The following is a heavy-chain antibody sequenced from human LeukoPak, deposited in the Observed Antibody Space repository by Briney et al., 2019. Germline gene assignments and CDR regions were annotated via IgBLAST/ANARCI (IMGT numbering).Heavy chain of an antibody. Sequence: PGGSLRLSCAASGFTFSIYWMHWVRQAPGKGLVWVSRISSDGSNTIYADSVKGRFTISRDSAKNTLYLQMNSLRAEDTGVYYCARAKSGWFPPDYWGQGTLVTFSS. CDR3: ARAKSGWFPPDY. V-gene: IGHV3-74*01. CDR1: GFTFSIYW. D-gene: IGHD6-19*01. J-gene: IGHJ4*02. CDR2: ISSDGSNT.